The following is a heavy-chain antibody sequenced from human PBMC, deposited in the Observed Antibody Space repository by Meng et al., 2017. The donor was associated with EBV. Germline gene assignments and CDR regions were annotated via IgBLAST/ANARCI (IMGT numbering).Heavy chain of an antibody. CDR1: GGSFTDYY. D-gene: IGHD5/OR15-5a*01. V-gene: IGHV4-34*01. CDR2: VSHSGRT. J-gene: IGHJ5*02. Sequence: QVLLRQWGAGLLKPSETLSPSCAVYGGSFTDYYWSWIRQAPGKSLEWIGEVSHSGRTRYNPSLKSRVSMSADVSKKQFSLKMKSVTAADTGVYFCARVGYSVHDVSFEDLWGQGTLVTVSS. CDR3: ARVGYSVHDVSFEDL.